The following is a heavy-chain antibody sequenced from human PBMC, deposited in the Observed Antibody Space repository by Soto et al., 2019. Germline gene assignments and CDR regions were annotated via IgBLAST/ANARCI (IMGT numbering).Heavy chain of an antibody. D-gene: IGHD5-12*01. J-gene: IGHJ4*02. CDR3: AKDGDTNIVDNYFDY. Sequence: EVQLLESGGGLVQPGGSLRLSCAASGFTFSNYAMNWVRQAPGKGLEWVSAISGSGGFTYYADSVKGRFTISRDNSKNTLFLQMNSLRAEDTAVFYCAKDGDTNIVDNYFDYWGQGTLVTVSS. V-gene: IGHV3-23*01. CDR1: GFTFSNYA. CDR2: ISGSGGFT.